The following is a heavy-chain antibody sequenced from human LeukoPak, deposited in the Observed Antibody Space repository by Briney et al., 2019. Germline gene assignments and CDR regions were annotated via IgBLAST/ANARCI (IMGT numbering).Heavy chain of an antibody. CDR1: GGSFSDYY. V-gene: IGHV4-34*10. CDR3: ARAPPFRGVLDYYFDY. CDR2: INHSGNT. D-gene: IGHD3-10*01. Sequence: PSETLSLTCAVSGGSFSDYYWNWIRQPPEKGLVWIGEINHSGNTFYNPSLKSRVTMLVDTSKKQFSLKLSSVTAADTAVYYCARAPPFRGVLDYYFDYWGQGTLVTVSS. J-gene: IGHJ4*02.